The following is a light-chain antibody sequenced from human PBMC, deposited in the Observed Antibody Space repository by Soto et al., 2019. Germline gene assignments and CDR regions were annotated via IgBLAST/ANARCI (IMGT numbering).Light chain of an antibody. CDR1: QTISSY. CDR3: QQSHSTWT. J-gene: IGKJ1*01. V-gene: IGKV1-39*01. Sequence: DIHMTQSQSSVSASVGDRVTITCRESQTISSYLNWYTQKPGKAPKSLIYAACNLQIGVPSRFSGTGSGTDFTLTISSLQPEDFATYYCQQSHSTWTFGQGTKVDI. CDR2: AAC.